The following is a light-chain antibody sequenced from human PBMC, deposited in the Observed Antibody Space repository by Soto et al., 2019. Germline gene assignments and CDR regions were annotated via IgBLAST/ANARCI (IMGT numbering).Light chain of an antibody. J-gene: IGKJ1*01. CDR1: QNVNSNH. CDR2: GPS. Sequence: EIVLTQSPGTLSLSPGERATLSCRASQNVNSNHIAWYQQKPGQAPRLLSYGPSSRATGIPERFSGSGSGTDFTLTISRLEPEDFAVYFCHQFGSSPQTFGHGTKVEIK. CDR3: HQFGSSPQT. V-gene: IGKV3-20*01.